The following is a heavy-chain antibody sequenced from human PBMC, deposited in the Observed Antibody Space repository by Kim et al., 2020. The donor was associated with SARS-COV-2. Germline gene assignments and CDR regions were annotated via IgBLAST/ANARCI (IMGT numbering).Heavy chain of an antibody. CDR3: ATSRTYDY. V-gene: IGHV3-74*01. Sequence: GGSLRLSCAASGLTFSSYWMHWVRQVPGRGLVWVSGIDTEGSTTVYASSVKGRFTISRDNAKNMVYLQMNSLRAEDTAVYFCATSRTYDYWGQGTLVTVS. CDR2: IDTEGSTT. CDR1: GLTFSSYW. J-gene: IGHJ4*02. D-gene: IGHD2-2*01.